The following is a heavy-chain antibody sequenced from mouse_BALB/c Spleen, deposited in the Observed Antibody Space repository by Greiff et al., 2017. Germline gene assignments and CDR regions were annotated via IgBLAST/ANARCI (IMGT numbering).Heavy chain of an antibody. J-gene: IGHJ4*01. CDR2: INPSTGYT. CDR3: ARHPDYYAMDY. Sequence: QVQLQQSGAELVKPGASVKMSCKASGYTFTSYWMHWVKQRPGQGLEWIGYINPSTGYTEYNQKFKDKATLTADKSSSTAYMQLSSLTSEDSAVYYCARHPDYYAMDYWGQGTSVTVSS. CDR1: GYTFTSYW. V-gene: IGHV1-7*01.